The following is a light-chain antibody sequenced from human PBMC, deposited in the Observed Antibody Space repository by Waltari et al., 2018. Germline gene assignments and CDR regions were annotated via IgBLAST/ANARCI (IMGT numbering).Light chain of an antibody. J-gene: IGLJ2*01. CDR1: SSDVGDY. CDR2: EVT. V-gene: IGLV2-8*01. Sequence: QSALTQPPSASGSPGQSVTIPCTGTSSDVGDYAPWYQQHPGKAPKLMISEVTKRPSGVPDRFSGSKSGNTASLTVSGLQAEDEADYYCSSYAGSNNLVFGGGTKLTVL. CDR3: SSYAGSNNLV.